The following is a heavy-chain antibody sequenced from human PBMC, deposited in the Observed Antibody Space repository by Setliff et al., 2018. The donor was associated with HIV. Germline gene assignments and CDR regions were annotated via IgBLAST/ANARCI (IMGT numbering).Heavy chain of an antibody. Sequence: TLSLTCTVSGGSINSYYWSWIRQPAGKGLEWIGRIYTSGSANYNPSLKSRVTMSVDTSKNQFSLKLTSVTAADTAFYYCARGRRGYNFRLDYWGPGTLVTVSS. J-gene: IGHJ4*02. CDR3: ARGRRGYNFRLDY. D-gene: IGHD3-22*01. V-gene: IGHV4-4*07. CDR1: GGSINSYY. CDR2: IYTSGSA.